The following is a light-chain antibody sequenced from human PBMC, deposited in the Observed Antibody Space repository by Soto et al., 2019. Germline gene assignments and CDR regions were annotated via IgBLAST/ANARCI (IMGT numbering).Light chain of an antibody. J-gene: IGKJ1*01. CDR1: QSISSW. CDR3: QQYNSYYT. Sequence: DIQMTQSPSTLSASVGDRVTITCRASQSISSWLAWYQQKPGKAPKLLIYKASSLESGVPSRFSGSGSGTEFTLTISSLQADDFANYYCQQYNSYYTFGQGTKVEIK. CDR2: KAS. V-gene: IGKV1-5*03.